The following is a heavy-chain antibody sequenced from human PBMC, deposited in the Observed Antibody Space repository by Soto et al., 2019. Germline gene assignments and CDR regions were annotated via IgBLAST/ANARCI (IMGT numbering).Heavy chain of an antibody. CDR2: IIPIFGTA. J-gene: IGHJ6*02. D-gene: IGHD4-4*01. V-gene: IGHV1-69*13. Sequence: SVKVSCKASGGTFSSYAISWVRQAPGQGLEWMGGIIPIFGTANYAQKFQGRVTITADESTSTAYMELSSLRSEDTAVYYCARLQHAPRMGYYGMDVWGQGTTVTVSS. CDR1: GGTFSSYA. CDR3: ARLQHAPRMGYYGMDV.